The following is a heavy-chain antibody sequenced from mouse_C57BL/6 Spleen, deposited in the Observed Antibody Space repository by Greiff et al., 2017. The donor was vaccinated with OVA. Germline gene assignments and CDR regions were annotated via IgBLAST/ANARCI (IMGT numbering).Heavy chain of an antibody. V-gene: IGHV10-1*01. CDR1: GFSFNTYA. D-gene: IGHD2-2*01. CDR3: VRHGYDEAWFAY. CDR2: IRSKSNNYAT. Sequence: EVKLVESGGGLVQPKGSLKLSCAASGFSFNTYAMNWVRQAPGKGLEWVARIRSKSNNYATYYADSVKVRFTISRDDSESMLYLQMNNLKTEDTAMYYCVRHGYDEAWFAYWGQGTLVTVSA. J-gene: IGHJ3*01.